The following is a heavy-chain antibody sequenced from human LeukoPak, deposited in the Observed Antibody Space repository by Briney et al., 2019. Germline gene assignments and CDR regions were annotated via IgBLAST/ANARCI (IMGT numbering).Heavy chain of an antibody. Sequence: PGGSLRLSCAASGFTFSSYAMIWVRQAPGKGLEWVSGISGSGGSTFYADSVKGRFTISRDNSKNTLYLQMNSLRAEDTAVYYCARNYYDSSAYYYFDYWGQGTLVTVSS. CDR1: GFTFSSYA. CDR2: ISGSGGST. CDR3: ARNYYDSSAYYYFDY. J-gene: IGHJ4*02. D-gene: IGHD3-22*01. V-gene: IGHV3-23*01.